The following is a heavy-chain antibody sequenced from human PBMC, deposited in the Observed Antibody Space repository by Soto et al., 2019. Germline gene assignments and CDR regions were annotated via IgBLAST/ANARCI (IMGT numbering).Heavy chain of an antibody. CDR3: AREVVVGATAKFDR. CDR1: GFGVTESETY. D-gene: IGHD2-21*01. V-gene: IGHV3-53*03. CDR2: FYRGGRR. J-gene: IGHJ5*02. Sequence: EVQMVESGGGLIQPGGSLKLSCAVSGFGVTESETYVSWIRQAPGKGLEWVAAFYRGGRRNYAASVKGRFVISRDKSENSVFLQLNLVGVADTAVYDWAREVVVGATAKFDRWGQGTMVIVSP.